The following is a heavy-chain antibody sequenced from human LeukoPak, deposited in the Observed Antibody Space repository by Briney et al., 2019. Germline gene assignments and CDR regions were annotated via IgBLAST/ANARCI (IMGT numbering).Heavy chain of an antibody. D-gene: IGHD5-18*01. CDR1: GFTFSSYE. V-gene: IGHV3-48*03. CDR3: AKGLLVPPIGYSYGTDY. Sequence: GGSLRLSCAASGFTFSSYEMNWVRQAPGKGLEWASYISSSGSTIYYADSVKGRFTISRDNSKNTLYLQMNSLRAEDTAVYYCAKGLLVPPIGYSYGTDYWGQGTLVTVSS. J-gene: IGHJ4*02. CDR2: ISSSGSTI.